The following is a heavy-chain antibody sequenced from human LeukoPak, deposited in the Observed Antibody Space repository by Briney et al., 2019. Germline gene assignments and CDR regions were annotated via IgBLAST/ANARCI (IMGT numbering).Heavy chain of an antibody. J-gene: IGHJ6*02. CDR2: IKTKAESYAT. D-gene: IGHD4-23*01. CDR3: TRLSGGNSDSYYYGLDV. CDR1: GFTFSGSA. V-gene: IGHV3-73*01. Sequence: GGSLRLSCAASGFTFSGSAIHWVRQASGKGLEWVARIKTKAESYATAYVASVKGRFTISRDDSKNTAYLQMDSLKTEDTAVYYCTRLSGGNSDSYYYGLDVWGQGTTVTASS.